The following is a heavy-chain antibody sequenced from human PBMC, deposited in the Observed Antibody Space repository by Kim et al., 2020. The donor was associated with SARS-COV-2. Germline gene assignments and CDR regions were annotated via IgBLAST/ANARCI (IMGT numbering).Heavy chain of an antibody. CDR1: GFTFSSYA. CDR3: AKKGPPGYSYDYNSGGMDV. D-gene: IGHD5-18*01. V-gene: IGHV3-23*01. J-gene: IGHJ6*02. Sequence: GGSLRLSCAASGFTFSSYAMSWVRQAPGKGLEWVSAISGSGGSTYYADSVKGRFTISRDNSKNTLYLQMNSLRAEDTAVYYCAKKGPPGYSYDYNSGGMDVWGQGTTVTVSS. CDR2: ISGSGGST.